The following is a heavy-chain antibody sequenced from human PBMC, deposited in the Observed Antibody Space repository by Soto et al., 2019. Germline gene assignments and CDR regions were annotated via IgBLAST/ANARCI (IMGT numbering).Heavy chain of an antibody. CDR3: ATETSTWGC. Sequence: EVQLVESGGDLVQPGGSLRLSCAASGFALSNYWMNWVRQVPGKGLEWVANIKQDGSEKNYVDSVKGRFTISRDNAKNSLYLQMNSLRAEDTAVYYCATETSTWGCWGQGTLVTVSP. CDR1: GFALSNYW. CDR2: IKQDGSEK. J-gene: IGHJ4*02. D-gene: IGHD7-27*01. V-gene: IGHV3-7*05.